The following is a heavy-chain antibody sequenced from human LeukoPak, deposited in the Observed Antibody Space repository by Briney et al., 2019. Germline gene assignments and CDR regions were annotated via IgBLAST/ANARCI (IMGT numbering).Heavy chain of an antibody. V-gene: IGHV4-34*01. CDR1: GGSFSGYY. D-gene: IGHD2-21*02. CDR2: ISHSGST. J-gene: IGHJ6*03. CDR3: ARTYCGGDCRGYYYSYYMDV. Sequence: SETLSLTCAVYGGSFSGYYWSWIRQPPGKGLEWIGEISHSGSTNYNPSLKSRVTISVDTSKNQFSLKLSSVTAADTAVYYCARTYCGGDCRGYYYSYYMDVWGKGTTVTISS.